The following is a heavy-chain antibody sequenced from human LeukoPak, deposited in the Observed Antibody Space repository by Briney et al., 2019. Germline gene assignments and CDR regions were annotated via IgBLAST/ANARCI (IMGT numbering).Heavy chain of an antibody. J-gene: IGHJ4*02. D-gene: IGHD6-19*01. CDR3: ARPLGIGVAGEEGYVDY. V-gene: IGHV5-10-1*01. CDR1: GYSYTSYW. CDR2: IDPSDSYT. Sequence: GESLKISCKGSGYSYTSYWISWVRQMPGKGLEWMGRIDPSDSYTNYSPSFQGHVTISADKSISTAYLQWSSLKASDTAMYYCARPLGIGVAGEEGYVDYWGQGTLVTVSS.